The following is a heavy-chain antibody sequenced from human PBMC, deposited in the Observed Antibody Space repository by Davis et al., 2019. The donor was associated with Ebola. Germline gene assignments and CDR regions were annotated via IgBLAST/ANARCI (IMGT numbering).Heavy chain of an antibody. CDR3: ARDYYDSSGYLHYFDY. D-gene: IGHD3-22*01. Sequence: MPSETLSPTCGVPGGSISTYYWSWIRQPPGKGLEWIGYIHYSGSTNYNPSLTSRVTISVDKSKNEFSLKLRSVTAADTAVYYCARDYYDSSGYLHYFDYWGQGTLVTVSS. V-gene: IGHV4-59*12. CDR2: IHYSGST. J-gene: IGHJ4*02. CDR1: GGSISTYY.